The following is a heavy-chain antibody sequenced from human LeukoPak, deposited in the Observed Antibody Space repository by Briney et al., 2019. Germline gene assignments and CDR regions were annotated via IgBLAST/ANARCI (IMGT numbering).Heavy chain of an antibody. CDR3: AKDRGY. Sequence: GGSLRLSCAASGFTFSTYAMTWVRQAPGKGLEWVSAISGSGDNTYYADSVKGRFTISRDNPKNTLHLQMNSLRAEDTAVYYCAKDRGYWGQGTLVTVSS. V-gene: IGHV3-23*01. CDR1: GFTFSTYA. CDR2: ISGSGDNT. J-gene: IGHJ4*02.